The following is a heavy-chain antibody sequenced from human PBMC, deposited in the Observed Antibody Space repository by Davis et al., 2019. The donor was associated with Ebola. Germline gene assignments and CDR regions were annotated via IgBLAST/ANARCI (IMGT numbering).Heavy chain of an antibody. D-gene: IGHD3-3*01. J-gene: IGHJ6*02. V-gene: IGHV1-69*04. CDR2: IIPILGIA. CDR3: ARSSLEWLLFHYYYYGMDV. CDR1: GYPFTNFG. Sequence: SVKVSCKASGYPFTNFGISWVRQTPGQGLEWMGRIIPILGIANYAQKFQGRVTITADKSTSTAYMELSNLRSEDTAVYYCARSSLEWLLFHYYYYGMDVWGQGTTVTVSS.